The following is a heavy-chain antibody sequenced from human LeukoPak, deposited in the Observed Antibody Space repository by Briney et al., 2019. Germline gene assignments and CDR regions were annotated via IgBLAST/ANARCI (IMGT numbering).Heavy chain of an antibody. CDR2: ISSGDRT. CDR3: AKDATASPYFHWFDN. J-gene: IGHJ4*02. Sequence: QPGGSLRLSCAASGFTFSSYAMNWVGQAPGKGLGWVAGISSGDRTFHAESVKGRFTISRDKSKDTLYLQMNSLRAEDTAVYYCAKDATASPYFHWFDNWGQGTQVIVSS. CDR1: GFTFSSYA. V-gene: IGHV3-23*01. D-gene: IGHD3-9*01.